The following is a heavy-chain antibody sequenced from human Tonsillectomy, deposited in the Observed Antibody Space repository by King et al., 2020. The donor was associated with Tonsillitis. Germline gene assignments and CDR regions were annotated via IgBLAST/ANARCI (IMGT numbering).Heavy chain of an antibody. Sequence: VQLVESGGGLVQPGGSLRLSCAASGFTFGIYAMTWVRQAPGKGLEWVSAISGTAVSTYYADSVKGRFTISRDNSKNTLYLQMNSLRAEDTAVYYCARDLEGVTELPELSGYWGQGTLVTVSS. CDR1: GFTFGIYA. D-gene: IGHD2-21*02. J-gene: IGHJ4*02. V-gene: IGHV3-23*04. CDR3: ARDLEGVTELPELSGY. CDR2: ISGTAVST.